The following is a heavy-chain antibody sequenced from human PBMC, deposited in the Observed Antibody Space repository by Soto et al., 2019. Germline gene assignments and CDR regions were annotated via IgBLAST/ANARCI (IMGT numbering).Heavy chain of an antibody. CDR2: IIPIFGSA. CDR3: AGISSGDTAMPRKYYYGMDV. V-gene: IGHV1-69*13. J-gene: IGHJ6*02. CDR1: GGTFSSYA. Sequence: ASVKVSCKASGGTFSSYAISWVRQAPGQGLEWMGGIIPIFGSANYAQKFQGRVTITADESTSTAYMELSSLRSEDTAVYYCAGISSGDTAMPRKYYYGMDVWGQGTTVTVSS. D-gene: IGHD5-18*01.